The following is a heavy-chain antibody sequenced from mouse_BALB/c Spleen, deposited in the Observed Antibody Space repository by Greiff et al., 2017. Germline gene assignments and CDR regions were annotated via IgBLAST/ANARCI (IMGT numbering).Heavy chain of an antibody. V-gene: IGHV2-9*02. Sequence: QVQLQQSGPGLVAPSQSLSITCTVSGFSLTSYGVHWVRQPPGKGLEWLGVIWAGGSTNYNSALMSRLSISKDNSKGQVFLKMNSLQTDDTAMYYGAREGGYRYDVGVWFADWGQGTLVTVSA. CDR3: AREGGYRYDVGVWFAD. D-gene: IGHD2-14*01. CDR2: IWAGGST. CDR1: GFSLTSYG. J-gene: IGHJ3*01.